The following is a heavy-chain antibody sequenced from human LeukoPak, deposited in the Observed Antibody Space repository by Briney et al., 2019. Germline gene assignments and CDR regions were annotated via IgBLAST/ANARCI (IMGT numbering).Heavy chain of an antibody. J-gene: IGHJ4*02. D-gene: IGHD3-22*01. CDR2: ISGSGGST. CDR3: AKNSRSSGYYLDY. CDR1: GFTFSSFA. Sequence: GGSLRLSCAASGFTFSSFAMSWVRQAPGKGLVWVSTISGSGGSTSYADSVKGRYTISRDNSKNTLYLQMNSLRAEDTALYYCAKNSRSSGYYLDYWGQGTLVTVSS. V-gene: IGHV3-23*01.